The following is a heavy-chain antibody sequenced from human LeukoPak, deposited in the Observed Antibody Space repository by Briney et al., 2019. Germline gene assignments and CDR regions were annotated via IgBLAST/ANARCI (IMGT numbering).Heavy chain of an antibody. CDR1: GGSFSSGSYY. V-gene: IGHV4-61*02. CDR2: IYTSGST. Sequence: SQTLSLTCTVSGGSFSSGSYYWSWIRQPAGKGLEWIGRIYTSGSTNYNPSLKSRVTISVDTSKNQFSLKLSSVTAADTAVYYCARGGGDWGFHQSHYWGQGTLVTVSS. D-gene: IGHD2-21*01. J-gene: IGHJ4*02. CDR3: ARGGGDWGFHQSHY.